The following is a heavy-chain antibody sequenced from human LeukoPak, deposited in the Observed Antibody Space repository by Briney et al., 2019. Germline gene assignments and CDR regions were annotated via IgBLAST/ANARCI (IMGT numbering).Heavy chain of an antibody. V-gene: IGHV5-51*01. CDR2: IYPGDSDT. Sequence: GESLKISCKGSGYSFTSYWIGWVRQMPGKGLEWMGIIYPGDSDTRYSPSFQGQVTISANKSISTAYLQWSSLKASETAMYYCARPEYYDILTGYLEAFDIWGQGTMVTVSS. CDR3: ARPEYYDILTGYLEAFDI. CDR1: GYSFTSYW. D-gene: IGHD3-9*01. J-gene: IGHJ3*02.